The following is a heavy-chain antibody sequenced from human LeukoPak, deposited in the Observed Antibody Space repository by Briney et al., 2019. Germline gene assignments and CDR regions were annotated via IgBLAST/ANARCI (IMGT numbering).Heavy chain of an antibody. CDR3: ARAGDPDYYDSNAFDY. V-gene: IGHV4-30-2*01. Sequence: SETLSLTCAVSGGSISSGGYSWSWIRQPPGKGLEWIGYIYHSGSTYYNPSLKSRVTISVDRSKNQFSLKLSSVTAADTAVYYCARAGDPDYYDSNAFDYWGQGTLVXVSS. D-gene: IGHD3-22*01. CDR1: GGSISSGGYS. J-gene: IGHJ4*02. CDR2: IYHSGST.